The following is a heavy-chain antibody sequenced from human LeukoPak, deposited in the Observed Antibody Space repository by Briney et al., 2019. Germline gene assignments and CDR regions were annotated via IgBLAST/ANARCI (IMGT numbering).Heavy chain of an antibody. CDR1: GFTFSTFA. CDR3: AKSLSITMIVVVTFDY. CDR2: IFPSGGEI. V-gene: IGHV3-23*01. J-gene: IGHJ4*02. Sequence: GGSLRLSCAASGFTFSTFAMIWVRQPPGKGLEWVSSIFPSGGEIHYADSVRGRFTIARDNSKSTLSLQMNSLRAEDTAVYYCAKSLSITMIVVVTFDYWGQGTLVTVSS. D-gene: IGHD3-22*01.